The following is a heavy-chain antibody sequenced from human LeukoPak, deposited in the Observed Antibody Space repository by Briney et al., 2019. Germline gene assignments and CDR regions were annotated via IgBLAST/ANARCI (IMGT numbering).Heavy chain of an antibody. J-gene: IGHJ5*02. V-gene: IGHV1-18*01. CDR1: GYTFTSYG. CDR3: ARLGYYDFWSGYYQAGVFDP. CDR2: ISAYNGNT. Sequence: ASVKVSCKASGYTFTSYGISWVRQAPGQGLEWMGWISAYNGNTNYAQKLQGRVTMTTDTSTSTAYMELRSLRSDDTAMYYCARLGYYDFWSGYYQAGVFDPWGQGTLVTVSS. D-gene: IGHD3-3*01.